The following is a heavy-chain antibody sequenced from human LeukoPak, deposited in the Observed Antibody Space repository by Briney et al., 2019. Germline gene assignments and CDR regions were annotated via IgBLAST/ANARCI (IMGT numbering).Heavy chain of an antibody. CDR1: GFSFSSSP. CDR2: ISGSGTST. CDR3: ARVGHDWGAQGKY. Sequence: GGSLRLSCAVSGFSFSSSPMSWVRQAPGQGLEWVSAISGSGTSTYYAESVKGRFTISRDNSKNTLYLQMNNLRAEDTALYYCARVGHDWGAQGKYWGQGTLVAVPS. J-gene: IGHJ4*02. D-gene: IGHD3-9*01. V-gene: IGHV3-23*01.